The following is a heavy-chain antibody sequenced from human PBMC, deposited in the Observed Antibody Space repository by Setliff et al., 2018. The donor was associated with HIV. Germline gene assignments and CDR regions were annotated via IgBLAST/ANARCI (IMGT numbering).Heavy chain of an antibody. J-gene: IGHJ5*02. CDR2: ISYDGSNK. V-gene: IGHV3-30*04. CDR1: GFTFSSYA. CDR3: ASSGSGSYINWFDP. D-gene: IGHD3-10*01. Sequence: GGSLRLSCAASGFTFSSYAMHWVRQAPGKGLEWVAVISYDGSNKYYADSVKGRFTISRDNSKNTLYLQMNSLRAEDTAVYYCASSGSGSYINWFDPWGQGTLVTVSS.